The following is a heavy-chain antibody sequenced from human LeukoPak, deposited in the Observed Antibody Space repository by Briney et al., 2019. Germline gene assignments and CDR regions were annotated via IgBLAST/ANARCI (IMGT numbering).Heavy chain of an antibody. CDR3: AREGSTWTFDS. Sequence: GGSLRLSCAASGFSFSDHYMDWVRQAPGKGLEWVGRTRNKVNSDTTDYAASVKGRFTISRDESKNSLYLQMNSLKTEDTAVYYCAREGSTWTFDSWGQGTLVTVSS. V-gene: IGHV3-72*01. CDR1: GFSFSDHY. D-gene: IGHD2-2*01. J-gene: IGHJ4*02. CDR2: TRNKVNSDTT.